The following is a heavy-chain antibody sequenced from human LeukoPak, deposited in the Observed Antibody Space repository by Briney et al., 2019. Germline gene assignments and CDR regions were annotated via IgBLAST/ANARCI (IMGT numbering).Heavy chain of an antibody. CDR2: ISTSSIYI. Sequence: PGGSLRLSCAASGFTFSSYSMSWVRQAPGKGLEWVSSISTSSIYIYYADSMKGRFTISRDNAKNSLYLQMNSLTAEDTAVYYCARHSDYDILTGPNDYWGQGTLVTVSS. J-gene: IGHJ4*02. CDR1: GFTFSSYS. V-gene: IGHV3-21*01. CDR3: ARHSDYDILTGPNDY. D-gene: IGHD3-9*01.